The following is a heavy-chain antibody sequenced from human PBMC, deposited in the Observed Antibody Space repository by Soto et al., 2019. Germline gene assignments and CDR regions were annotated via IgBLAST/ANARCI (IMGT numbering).Heavy chain of an antibody. D-gene: IGHD6-25*01. J-gene: IGHJ4*02. CDR1: GLTFSTYA. CDR3: AKFFVETGSNSGWPWYLHY. Sequence: EVQLLESGGGLIQPGRSQRLSCATSGLTFSTYALSWVRHTLGQGLDWVSAIIGSGGTTYYADFVKGRFTISRDNSKNTLFLRMNSIRARDAAVYYCAKFFVETGSNSGWPWYLHYWRQGTLVSVSS. V-gene: IGHV3-23*01. CDR2: IIGSGGTT.